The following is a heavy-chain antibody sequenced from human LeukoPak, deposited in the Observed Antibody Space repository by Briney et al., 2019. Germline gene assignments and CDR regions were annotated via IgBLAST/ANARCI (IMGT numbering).Heavy chain of an antibody. J-gene: IGHJ4*02. Sequence: SETLSLTCTVSGGSISSYYWSWIRQPPGKGLEWIGYIYYSGSTNYNPSLKSQVTISVDTSKNQFSLKLSSAPAAGTAVYYCARHFKPQRLVGEFYYFDYWGQGTLVTVSS. CDR1: GGSISSYY. D-gene: IGHD6-19*01. CDR2: IYYSGST. V-gene: IGHV4-59*08. CDR3: ARHFKPQRLVGEFYYFDY.